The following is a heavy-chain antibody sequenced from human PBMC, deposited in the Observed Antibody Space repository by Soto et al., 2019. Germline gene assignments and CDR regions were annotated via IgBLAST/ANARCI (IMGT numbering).Heavy chain of an antibody. CDR1: GGSINGGDYH. J-gene: IGHJ6*02. CDR2: IYYSGST. Sequence: SETLSLTCTVSGGSINGGDYHWTWIRQTPGKGLEWIGAIYYSGSTYYNPSLKSRIRISVDTSKNQFSLKLSSVTAADTAVYYCARVSWREKYGMDVWGQGTTVTVSS. CDR3: ARVSWREKYGMDV. V-gene: IGHV4-30-4*01.